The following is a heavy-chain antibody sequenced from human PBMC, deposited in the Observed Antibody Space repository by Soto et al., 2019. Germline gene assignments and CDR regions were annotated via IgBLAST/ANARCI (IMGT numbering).Heavy chain of an antibody. CDR3: KRGDFWSGPDY. CDR2: IRGAGGGT. D-gene: IGHD3-3*01. J-gene: IGHJ4*02. V-gene: IGHV3-23*01. Sequence: PGGSLRLSCAASGFIFNNYAMSWVRQTPGQGLEWVSGIRGAGGGTNYTDSVKDRFIISRDNSKRTLYLHMSSLRGEDTAVYYCKRGDFWSGPDYWGQGALVTVSS. CDR1: GFIFNNYA.